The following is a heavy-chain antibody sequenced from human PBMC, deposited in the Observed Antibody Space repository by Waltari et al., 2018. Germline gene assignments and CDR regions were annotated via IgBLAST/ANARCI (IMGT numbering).Heavy chain of an antibody. D-gene: IGHD3-16*01. Sequence: QLQLQESGPGLVKPSETLSLTCTVSGGSISSSSYYWGWIRQPPGKGLEWIGSIYYSGRTYSHPSLKSRVTISVDTSKNQFSLQLSAVTAADTAVYYCAGDGGAGGLYYYGMDVWGQGTTVTVSS. CDR1: GGSISSSSYY. CDR2: IYYSGRT. V-gene: IGHV4-39*07. J-gene: IGHJ6*02. CDR3: AGDGGAGGLYYYGMDV.